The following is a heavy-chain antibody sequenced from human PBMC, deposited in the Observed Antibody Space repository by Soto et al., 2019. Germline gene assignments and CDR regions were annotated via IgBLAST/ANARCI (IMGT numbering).Heavy chain of an antibody. CDR3: ATDQPKYQLLNFDY. D-gene: IGHD2-2*01. CDR2: FDPEDGET. J-gene: IGHJ4*02. Sequence: GASVKVSCKVSGYTLTELSMHWVRQAPGKGLEWMGGFDPEDGETIYAQKFQGRVTMTEDTSTDTAYMELSSLRSEDTAVYYCATDQPKYQLLNFDYWGQGTLVTVYS. V-gene: IGHV1-24*01. CDR1: GYTLTELS.